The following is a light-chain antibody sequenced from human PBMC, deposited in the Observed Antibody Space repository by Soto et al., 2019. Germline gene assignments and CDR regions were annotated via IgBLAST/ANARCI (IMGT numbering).Light chain of an antibody. CDR1: QTISSW. J-gene: IGKJ1*01. V-gene: IGKV1-5*01. CDR3: QQYNTHSGT. Sequence: DIQMTQSPSTLSASVGDRVTITCRASQTISSWLAWYQQKPGKAPTLLIYDASTLERGVPSRFSGTGSGTEFTLSIDSLQPDDVGTYYCQQYNTHSGTFGQGTKVDIK. CDR2: DAS.